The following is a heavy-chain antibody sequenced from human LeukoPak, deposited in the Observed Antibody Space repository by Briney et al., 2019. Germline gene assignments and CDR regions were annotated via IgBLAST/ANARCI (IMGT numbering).Heavy chain of an antibody. J-gene: IGHJ3*02. CDR3: ARDPLAVAGIDAFDI. V-gene: IGHV4-38-2*02. Sequence: PSETLSLTCTVSGYSISSGYYWGWIRQPPGKGLEWIGSIYHSGSTYYNPSLKSRVTISVDTSKNQFSLKLSSVTAADTAVYYCARDPLAVAGIDAFDIWGQGTMVTVSS. CDR1: GYSISSGYY. D-gene: IGHD6-19*01. CDR2: IYHSGST.